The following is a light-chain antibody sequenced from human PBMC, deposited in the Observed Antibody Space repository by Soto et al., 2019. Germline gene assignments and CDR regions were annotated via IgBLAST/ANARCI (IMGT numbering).Light chain of an antibody. CDR2: DAS. CDR3: QQRSDWPLT. V-gene: IGKV3-11*01. CDR1: QSGNNY. J-gene: IGKJ4*01. Sequence: EIVLTQSPATLSLSPGERATLSCRASQSGNNYLAGYQQKPGQAPRLLLYDASNRATGIPDKFSGSGSGTDFTLTVSSLESEDSAVYYCQQRSDWPLTFGGGTKVEIK.